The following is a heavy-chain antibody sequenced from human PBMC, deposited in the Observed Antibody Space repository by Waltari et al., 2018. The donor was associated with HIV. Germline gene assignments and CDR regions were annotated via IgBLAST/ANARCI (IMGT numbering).Heavy chain of an antibody. V-gene: IGHV4-34*02. J-gene: IGHJ1*01. CDR3: ARGPHTSIFGVVKYFQP. CDR1: GGSFTASY. CDR2: IDHSGST. Sequence: QVQLQQWGTGLLMPSETLSLTCAVYGGSFTASYLTWIRQSPGNGLEWIGEIDHSGSTNYNPSLKSRVTISVDASKNQFSLKLTSVTAADTGLYYCARGPHTSIFGVVKYFQPWGQGTLVIVSS. D-gene: IGHD3-3*01.